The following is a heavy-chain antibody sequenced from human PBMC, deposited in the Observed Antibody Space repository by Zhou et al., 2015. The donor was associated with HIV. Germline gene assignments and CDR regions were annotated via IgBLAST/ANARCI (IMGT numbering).Heavy chain of an antibody. V-gene: IGHV1-69*02. CDR2: IIPILGIA. CDR1: GGTFSSYT. Sequence: QVQLVQSGAEVKKPGSSVKVSCKASGGTFSSYTISWVRQAPGQGLEWMGRIIPILGIANYAQKFQGRVTITADKSTSTAYMELSSLRSEDTAVYYCARGIATYAEITMIAVAGNWFDPWGQGTLVTVSS. J-gene: IGHJ5*02. D-gene: IGHD3-22*01. CDR3: ARGIATYAEITMIAVAGNWFDP.